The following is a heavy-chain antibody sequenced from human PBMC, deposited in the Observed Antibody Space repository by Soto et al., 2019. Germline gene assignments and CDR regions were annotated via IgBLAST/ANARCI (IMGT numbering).Heavy chain of an antibody. J-gene: IGHJ6*02. D-gene: IGHD2-21*02. CDR1: GLTSSGIE. V-gene: IGHV3-48*03. CDR2: ISASGDTV. Sequence: EVRLEESGGGFVQPGGALRLSCVFSGLTSSGIELNWVRQAAGKGLEWLSYISASGDTVEYIDSVRGRFTISRDNAKQSLFLQMCALRVEDTAVYYCAGLSVTGGVDVWGQGTTVTVSS. CDR3: AGLSVTGGVDV.